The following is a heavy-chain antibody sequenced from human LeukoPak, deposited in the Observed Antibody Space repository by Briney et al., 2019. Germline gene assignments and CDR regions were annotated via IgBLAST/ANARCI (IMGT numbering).Heavy chain of an antibody. J-gene: IGHJ6*02. CDR1: GFIFTNYF. V-gene: IGHV3-7*01. CDR3: ARRNGDYYYYYGMDV. Sequence: GGSLRLSCAASGFIFTNYFMSWVRQAPGKGLEWVASIKHDGSEKYYVDSVRGRFTISRDSTMNSLYLQMSSLRAEDTAVYYCARRNGDYYYYYGMDVWGQGTTVTVSS. CDR2: IKHDGSEK. D-gene: IGHD4-17*01.